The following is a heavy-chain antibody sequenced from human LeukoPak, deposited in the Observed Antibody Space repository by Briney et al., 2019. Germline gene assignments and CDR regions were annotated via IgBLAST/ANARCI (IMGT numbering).Heavy chain of an antibody. CDR3: ARDLGTKGNWFDP. J-gene: IGHJ5*02. CDR1: GYTFSGFL. V-gene: IGHV1-2*06. Sequence: ASVKVSCKASGYTFSGFLMHWVRQAPGQGLEWMGRINPNSGGTNYAQKFQGRVTMTRDTSTSTVYMELSSLRSEDTAVYYCARDLGTKGNWFDPWGQGTLVTVSS. D-gene: IGHD1-1*01. CDR2: INPNSGGT.